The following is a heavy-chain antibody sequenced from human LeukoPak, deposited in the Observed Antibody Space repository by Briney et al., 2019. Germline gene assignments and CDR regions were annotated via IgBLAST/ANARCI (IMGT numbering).Heavy chain of an antibody. CDR3: ARDPAIAAPYYMDV. Sequence: GGSLRLSCAASGFTFSSYGMHWVRQAPGKGLEWVAVIWYDGSNKYYADSVKGRFTISRDNSKNTLYLQMNSLRAEDTAVYYCARDPAIAAPYYMDVWGKGTTVTVSS. D-gene: IGHD6-13*01. V-gene: IGHV3-33*01. J-gene: IGHJ6*03. CDR1: GFTFSSYG. CDR2: IWYDGSNK.